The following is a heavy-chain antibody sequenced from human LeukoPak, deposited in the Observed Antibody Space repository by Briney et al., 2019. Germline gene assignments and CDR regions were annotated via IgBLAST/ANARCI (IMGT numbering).Heavy chain of an antibody. D-gene: IGHD5-18*01. CDR1: GGTFSGYA. Sequence: ASVKVSCKASGGTFSGYAINWLRQAPGQGLEWMGGIIPIPPTANYAQKFHGRVTITTDEFTTTAYMELSSLRSEDTAVYYCATGGASDTTLVTWFDPWGQGTLVTVSS. CDR3: ATGGASDTTLVTWFDP. CDR2: IIPIPPTA. J-gene: IGHJ5*02. V-gene: IGHV1-69*05.